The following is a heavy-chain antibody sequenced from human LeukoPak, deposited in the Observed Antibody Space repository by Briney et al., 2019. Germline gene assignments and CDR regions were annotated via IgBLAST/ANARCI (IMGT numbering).Heavy chain of an antibody. Sequence: GGSLRLSCAASGNYWMHWVRQAPGKGLVWVSHINSDGSWTSYADSVKGRFTISKDNAKNTVYLQMNDLRAEDTAVYYCVSFYGTYWGRGTLVTVSS. CDR3: VSFYGTY. V-gene: IGHV3-74*01. CDR2: INSDGSWT. D-gene: IGHD2-2*01. J-gene: IGHJ4*02. CDR1: GNYW.